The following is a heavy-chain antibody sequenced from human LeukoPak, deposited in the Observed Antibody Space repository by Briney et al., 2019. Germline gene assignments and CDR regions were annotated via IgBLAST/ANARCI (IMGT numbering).Heavy chain of an antibody. Sequence: ASVKVSCKGSGYNFVGYYIHWVRQVPGQGLEWMGRINPRDGETSFAQKFQGRVTMTRDTSISTAYMELSRLRSDDTAVYYCARDLSWIQLWYYFDYWGQGTLVTVSS. D-gene: IGHD5-18*01. V-gene: IGHV1-2*06. CDR3: ARDLSWIQLWYYFDY. CDR2: INPRDGET. CDR1: GYNFVGYY. J-gene: IGHJ4*02.